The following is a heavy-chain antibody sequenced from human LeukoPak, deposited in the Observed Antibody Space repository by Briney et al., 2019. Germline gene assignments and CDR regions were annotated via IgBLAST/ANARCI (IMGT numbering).Heavy chain of an antibody. CDR2: ISGSGGST. Sequence: GGSLRLSCAASGFTFSSYAMSWVRQAPGKGLEWVSAISGSGGSTYYADSVEGRFTISRDNAKNSLYLQMDSLRVEDTAVYYCTRDPHALDFWGQGTLVTVSS. J-gene: IGHJ4*02. CDR1: GFTFSSYA. V-gene: IGHV3-23*01. D-gene: IGHD2/OR15-2a*01. CDR3: TRDPHALDF.